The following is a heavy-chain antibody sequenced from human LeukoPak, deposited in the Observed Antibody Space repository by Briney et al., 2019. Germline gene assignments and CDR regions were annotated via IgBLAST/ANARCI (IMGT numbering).Heavy chain of an antibody. J-gene: IGHJ6*02. CDR1: GYTFTGYY. CDR2: INPNSGGT. CDR3: ARGSIAAAGRGSYGMDV. D-gene: IGHD6-13*01. Sequence: GASVKVSCKASGYTFTGYYMHWVRQAPGQGLEWMGWINPNSGGTNYAQKFQGRVTMTRDTSISSAYMELSRLRSDDTAVYYCARGSIAAAGRGSYGMDVWGQGTTVTVSS. V-gene: IGHV1-2*02.